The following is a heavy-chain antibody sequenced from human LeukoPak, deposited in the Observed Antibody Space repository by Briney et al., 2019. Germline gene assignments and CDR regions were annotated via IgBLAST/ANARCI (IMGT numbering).Heavy chain of an antibody. Sequence: GGSLRLSCAASGCTFYSYAMSWVRQAPGKGLEWVSAISGSGGATYYADSVKGRFTISRDNSKNTLYLQMNSLRAEDTAVYYCAKDDGRYYFDCWGQGTLVTVSS. CDR3: AKDDGRYYFDC. J-gene: IGHJ4*02. CDR1: GCTFYSYA. V-gene: IGHV3-23*01. CDR2: ISGSGGAT.